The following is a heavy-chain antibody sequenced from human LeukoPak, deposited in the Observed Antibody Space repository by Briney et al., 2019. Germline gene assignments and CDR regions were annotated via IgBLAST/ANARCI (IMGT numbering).Heavy chain of an antibody. CDR2: INYSGST. J-gene: IGHJ6*02. CDR1: GGSISSSSYY. CDR3: ARVTIVGASGNYYYNMDV. Sequence: SETLSLTCTVSGGSISSSSYYWGWIRQPPGKGLEWIGYINYSGSTNYNPSLKSRVTISADTPKMQFSLKLTSVTAADTAVYYCARVTIVGASGNYYYNMDVWGQGTTVTVSS. V-gene: IGHV4-61*05. D-gene: IGHD1-26*01.